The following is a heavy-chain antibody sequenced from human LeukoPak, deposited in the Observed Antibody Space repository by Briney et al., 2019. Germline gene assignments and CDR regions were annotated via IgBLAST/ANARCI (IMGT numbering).Heavy chain of an antibody. J-gene: IGHJ4*02. CDR3: ARDLGYYENLYDY. CDR1: GYTFTSYA. D-gene: IGHD3-22*01. CDR2: INAGNGNT. V-gene: IGHV1-3*01. Sequence: ASVKVSCKASGYTFTSYAMHWVRQAPGQRLEWMGWINAGNGNTKYSQKFQGRVTITRDTSASTAYMELSSLRSGDTAVYYCARDLGYYENLYDYWGQGTLVTVSS.